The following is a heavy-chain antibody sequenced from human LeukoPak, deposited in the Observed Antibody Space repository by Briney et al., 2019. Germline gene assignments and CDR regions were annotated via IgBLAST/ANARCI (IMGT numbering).Heavy chain of an antibody. J-gene: IGHJ4*02. CDR3: ARDGDSSGYSDY. CDR1: GGSVSSGSYY. D-gene: IGHD3-22*01. Sequence: SETLSLTCTVSGGSVSSGSYYWSWIRQPPGKGLEWIGYIYCSGSTNYNPSLKSRVTISVDTSKNQFSLKLSSVTAADTAVYYCARDGDSSGYSDYWGQGTLVTVSS. CDR2: IYCSGST. V-gene: IGHV4-61*01.